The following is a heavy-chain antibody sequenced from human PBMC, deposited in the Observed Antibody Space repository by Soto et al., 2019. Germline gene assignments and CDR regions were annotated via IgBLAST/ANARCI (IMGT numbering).Heavy chain of an antibody. J-gene: IGHJ4*02. CDR2: ISWNSGNI. Sequence: EVQLEESGGALVQPGRSLRLSCAASGFTFDDYAMHWVRQVLGKGLEWVSSISWNSGNIGYADSVKGRFTTSRDNAKNSLHLQMNSLRPEDMALYYCVRSKGGYSYGTPFDYWGQGTLVTVSS. D-gene: IGHD5-18*01. V-gene: IGHV3-9*03. CDR1: GFTFDDYA. CDR3: VRSKGGYSYGTPFDY.